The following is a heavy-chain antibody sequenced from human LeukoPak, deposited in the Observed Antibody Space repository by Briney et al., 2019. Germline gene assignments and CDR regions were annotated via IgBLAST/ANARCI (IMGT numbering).Heavy chain of an antibody. V-gene: IGHV4-30-4*01. CDR3: ASHARKYSSGWSDDY. D-gene: IGHD6-19*01. Sequence: SETLSLTCTVSGGSISSGDYYWSWIRQPPGKGLEWIGYIYYSGSTYYNPSLKSRVTISVDTSKNQFSLKLSSVTAADTAVYYCASHARKYSSGWSDDYWGQGTLVTVSS. J-gene: IGHJ4*02. CDR1: GGSISSGDYY. CDR2: IYYSGST.